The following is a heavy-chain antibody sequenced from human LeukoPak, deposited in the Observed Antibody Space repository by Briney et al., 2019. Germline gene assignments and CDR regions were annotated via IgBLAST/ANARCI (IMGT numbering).Heavy chain of an antibody. Sequence: GYYWSWIRQPPGKGLEWIGEINHSGSTNYNPSLKSRVTISVDTSKNQFSLKLSSVTAADTAVYYCARADCSSTSCYLDYWGQGTLVTVSS. D-gene: IGHD2-2*01. CDR1: GYY. CDR2: INHSGST. V-gene: IGHV4-34*01. J-gene: IGHJ4*02. CDR3: ARADCSSTSCYLDY.